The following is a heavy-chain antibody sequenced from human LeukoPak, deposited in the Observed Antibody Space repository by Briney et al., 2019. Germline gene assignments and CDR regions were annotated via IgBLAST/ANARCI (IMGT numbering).Heavy chain of an antibody. CDR2: IYTSGST. Sequence: SETLSLTCTVSGGSISSYYWSWIRQPPGKGLEWIGYIYTSGSTNYNPSLKSQVTISVDTSKNQFSLKLSSVTAADTAVYYCARAGEARGEYYFDYWGQGTLVTVSS. D-gene: IGHD3-16*01. J-gene: IGHJ4*02. CDR3: ARAGEARGEYYFDY. V-gene: IGHV4-4*09. CDR1: GGSISSYY.